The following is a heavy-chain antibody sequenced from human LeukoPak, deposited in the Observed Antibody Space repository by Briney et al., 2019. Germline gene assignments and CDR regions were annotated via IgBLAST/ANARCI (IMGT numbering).Heavy chain of an antibody. Sequence: PGGSLRLSCAASGFTFSNYSMNWVRQAPGKGLEWVSSISSSSSYIYYADSVKGRFTISRDNAKNSLYLQMNSLSAEDTAVYYCARDSGTAMAVDYWGQGTLVTVSS. D-gene: IGHD5-18*01. CDR1: GFTFSNYS. J-gene: IGHJ4*02. V-gene: IGHV3-21*01. CDR2: ISSSSSYI. CDR3: ARDSGTAMAVDY.